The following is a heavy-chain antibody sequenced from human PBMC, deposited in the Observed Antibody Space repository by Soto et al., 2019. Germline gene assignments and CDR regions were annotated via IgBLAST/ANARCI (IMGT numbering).Heavy chain of an antibody. J-gene: IGHJ2*01. D-gene: IGHD3-10*01. CDR3: ARVWGSGGFWYFDL. CDR2: VYYSGST. CDR1: GASISSSAYY. Sequence: QVQLQESGPGLVKPSETLSLTCTVSGASISSSAYYWAWIRRPPGMGLDWIGSVYYSGSTYYTPSLKSRVTISIDTSNNRFSLKLNSVTAADTAVYYCARVWGSGGFWYFDLWGRGTLVTVSS. V-gene: IGHV4-39*02.